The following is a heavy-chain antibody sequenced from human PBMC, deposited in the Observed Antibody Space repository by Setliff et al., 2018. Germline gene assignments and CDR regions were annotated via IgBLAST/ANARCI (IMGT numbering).Heavy chain of an antibody. CDR2: IDWDDDK. Sequence: ASGPTLVNPTQTLTLTCSFSGFSLDTGNMCVSWIRQAPGKALEWLARIDWDDDKVYSTSLKTRLTISKDTSKNQVVLTMTNMDPVDTATYYCARSVGSGNYYRGSQSYFYYMDVWGKGTTVTVSS. CDR1: GFSLDTGNMC. J-gene: IGHJ6*03. D-gene: IGHD3-10*01. V-gene: IGHV2-70*17. CDR3: ARSVGSGNYYRGSQSYFYYMDV.